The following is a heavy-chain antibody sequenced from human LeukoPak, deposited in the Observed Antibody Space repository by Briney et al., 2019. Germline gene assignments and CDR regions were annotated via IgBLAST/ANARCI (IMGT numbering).Heavy chain of an antibody. CDR2: INHSGST. CDR3: ARPYSYGTQS. CDR1: GGSFSGYY. D-gene: IGHD5-18*01. V-gene: IGHV4-34*01. J-gene: IGHJ4*02. Sequence: PSETLSLTCAVYGGSFSGYYWSWIRQPPGKGLEWIGEINHSGSTNYNPSLKSRVTISADTSKNQFSLKLSSVTAADTAVYYCARPYSYGTQSWGQGTLVTVSS.